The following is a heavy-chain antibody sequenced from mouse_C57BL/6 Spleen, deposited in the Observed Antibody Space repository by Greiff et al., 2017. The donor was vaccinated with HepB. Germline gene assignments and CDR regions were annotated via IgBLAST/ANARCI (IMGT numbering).Heavy chain of an antibody. V-gene: IGHV1-76*01. D-gene: IGHD1-1*01. J-gene: IGHJ2*01. CDR1: GYTFTDYY. CDR2: IYPGSGNT. Sequence: VKLMESGAELVRPGASVKLSCKASGYTFTDYYINWVKQRPGQGLEWIARIYPGSGNTYYNEKFKGKATLTAEKSSSTAYMQLSSLTSEDSAVYFCARGAYYYGSSPLYFDYWGQGTTLTVSS. CDR3: ARGAYYYGSSPLYFDY.